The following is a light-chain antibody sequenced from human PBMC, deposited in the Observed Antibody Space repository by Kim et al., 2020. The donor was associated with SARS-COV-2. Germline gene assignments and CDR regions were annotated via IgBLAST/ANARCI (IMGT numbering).Light chain of an antibody. CDR3: QQRYSTPYN. V-gene: IGKV1-39*01. J-gene: IGKJ2*01. CDR2: AAS. Sequence: SASVGDRVTITCRASQSITSYLNWYQQKPGKAPKLLSYAASRLSSGVPSRSSGSGSRTDFTHTISRLQPQDFAIYCCQQRYSTPYNFGQETQLEI. CDR1: QSITSY.